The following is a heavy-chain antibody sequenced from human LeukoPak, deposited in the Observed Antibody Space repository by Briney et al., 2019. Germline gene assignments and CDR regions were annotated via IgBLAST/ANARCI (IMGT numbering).Heavy chain of an antibody. D-gene: IGHD3-16*02. CDR1: GLTCSTYV. CDR2: ILHNGDST. Sequence: GGSLRLSCAASGLTCSTYVMSWVRQSPGKGLEWLSLILHNGDSTYYADSVKGRFTITRDNSKSTLYLQMNSLRAEDTAVYYCARLSSFAFDIWGQGKMVTVSS. CDR3: ARLSSFAFDI. V-gene: IGHV3-23*01. J-gene: IGHJ3*02.